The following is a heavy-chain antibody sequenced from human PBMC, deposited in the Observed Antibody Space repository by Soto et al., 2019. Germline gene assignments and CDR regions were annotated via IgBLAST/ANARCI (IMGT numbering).Heavy chain of an antibody. Sequence: ASVKFSCTSSGCTFTGYYMHWVRQAPGQGLEWMGWMNPNSGNTGYAQKFQGRVTMTRNTSISTAYMELSSLRSEDTAVYYCASECGGECYSFRDYGDCWGQGTLVTV. CDR3: ASECGGECYSFRDYGDC. V-gene: IGHV1-8*02. CDR1: GCTFTGYY. CDR2: MNPNSGNT. D-gene: IGHD2-21*01. J-gene: IGHJ4*02.